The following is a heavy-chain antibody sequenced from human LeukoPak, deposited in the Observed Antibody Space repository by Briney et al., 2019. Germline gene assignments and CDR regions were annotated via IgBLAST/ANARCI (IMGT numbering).Heavy chain of an antibody. Sequence: GASVTVSCKASGYTFTGYYMHWVRQAPGQGLEWMEWINPNSGGTNYAQKFQGRVTMTRDTSISTAYMELSRLRADDTAVYYCARRILGYGSGGGGPPPFDSGGQGTLVTVPS. V-gene: IGHV1-2*02. CDR2: INPNSGGT. D-gene: IGHD2-15*01. J-gene: IGHJ4*02. CDR3: ARRILGYGSGGGGPPPFDS. CDR1: GYTFTGYY.